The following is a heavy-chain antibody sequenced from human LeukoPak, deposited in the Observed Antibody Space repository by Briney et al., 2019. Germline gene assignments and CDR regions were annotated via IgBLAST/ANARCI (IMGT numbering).Heavy chain of an antibody. CDR1: GGTFSSYA. CDR3: ARHYPMGEYYFDY. CDR2: IIPIFGTA. V-gene: IGHV1-69*05. D-gene: IGHD1-26*01. Sequence: SVKVSXKASGGTFSSYAISWVRQAPGQGLDWMGGIIPIFGTAKYAQKFHGRVTITTDESTSTAYMELSSLRSEDTAVYYCARHYPMGEYYFDYWGQGTLVTVSS. J-gene: IGHJ4*02.